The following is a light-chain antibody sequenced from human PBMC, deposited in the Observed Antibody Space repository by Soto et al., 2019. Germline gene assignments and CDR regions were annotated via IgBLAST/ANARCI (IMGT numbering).Light chain of an antibody. CDR3: QQYGSSPWT. CDR2: DAS. Sequence: ENVLTQSPGTLSLSPGERATLSCRASQSVGTYLAWYQQKPGQAPRLLIFDASKRATGIPDRFSGSGSGTDFTLTISRLEPEDFAVYYCQQYGSSPWTFGQGTKVDI. V-gene: IGKV3-20*01. J-gene: IGKJ1*01. CDR1: QSVGTY.